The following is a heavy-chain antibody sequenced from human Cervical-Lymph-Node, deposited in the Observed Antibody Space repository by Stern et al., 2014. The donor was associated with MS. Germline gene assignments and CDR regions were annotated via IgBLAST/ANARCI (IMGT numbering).Heavy chain of an antibody. CDR3: AIGWLAS. CDR1: GFTVSSNS. V-gene: IGHV3-53*01. Sequence: EVQLVESGGDLIQPGGSLRLSCAASGFTVSSNSMAWVRQAPGKGLEWVSIIDSGGTYYTDSVKGRFTISRDTSKNTLYLQMNSLRAEDTAVYYCAIGWLASWGQGTLVTVSS. J-gene: IGHJ5*01. CDR2: IDSGGT.